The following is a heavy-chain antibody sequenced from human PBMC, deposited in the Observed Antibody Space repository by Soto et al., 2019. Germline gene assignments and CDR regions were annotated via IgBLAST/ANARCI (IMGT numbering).Heavy chain of an antibody. CDR2: INPNSGGT. D-gene: IGHD3-10*01. CDR3: ATPYGEPSGAWQDHDAFEI. J-gene: IGHJ3*02. V-gene: IGHV1-2*04. Sequence: ASVKVSCKASGYTFTSYYMHWVRQAPGQGLEWMGWINPNSGGTNYAQKFQGWVTMTRDTSISTAYMELIRLRADTTALYYSATPYGEPSGAWQDHDAFEICRQGTMVTVSS. CDR1: GYTFTSYY.